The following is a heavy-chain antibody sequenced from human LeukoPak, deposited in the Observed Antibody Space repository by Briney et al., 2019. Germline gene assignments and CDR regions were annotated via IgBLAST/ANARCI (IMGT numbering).Heavy chain of an antibody. J-gene: IGHJ4*02. CDR1: GFTFDDYG. V-gene: IGHV3-20*04. D-gene: IGHD4-17*01. CDR2: INWNGGTT. CDR3: ARAAHYGDYALDKYYFDY. Sequence: AGGSLRLSCAASGFTFDDYGMSLVRQGPGKGLEWVSGINWNGGTTGYADSVKGRFTISRDNAKNSLYLQMNSLRAEDTALYYCARAAHYGDYALDKYYFDYWGQGTLVTVSS.